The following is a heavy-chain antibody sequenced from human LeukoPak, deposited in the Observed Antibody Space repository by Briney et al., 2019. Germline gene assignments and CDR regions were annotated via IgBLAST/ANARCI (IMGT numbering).Heavy chain of an antibody. CDR2: IYSGGST. Sequence: GGSLRLSCAASGFTVSSNYMSWVRQARGKGLEWVSVIYSGGSTYYADSVKGRFTISRDNSKNTLYLQMNSLRAEDTAVYYCARGDSSGAFDIWGQGTMVTVSS. J-gene: IGHJ3*02. CDR3: ARGDSSGAFDI. CDR1: GFTVSSNY. D-gene: IGHD3-22*01. V-gene: IGHV3-53*01.